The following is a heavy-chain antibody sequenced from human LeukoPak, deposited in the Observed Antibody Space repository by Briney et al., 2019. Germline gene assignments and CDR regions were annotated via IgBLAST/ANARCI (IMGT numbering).Heavy chain of an antibody. CDR1: GGTFSSYT. V-gene: IGHV1-69*01. Sequence: ASVKVSCKASGGTFSSYTISWVRQAPGQGLEWMGGIIPIFGTANYAQKFQGRVTITADESTSTAYMELSSLRSEDTAVYYCARDRAGYKDYWGQGTLVTVSS. J-gene: IGHJ4*02. CDR3: ARDRAGYKDY. D-gene: IGHD5-24*01. CDR2: IIPIFGTA.